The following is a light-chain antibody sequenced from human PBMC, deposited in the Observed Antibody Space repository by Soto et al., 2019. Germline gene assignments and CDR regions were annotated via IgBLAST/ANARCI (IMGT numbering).Light chain of an antibody. CDR3: CSYAGSDNWV. CDR1: SSDVGSYNL. J-gene: IGLJ3*02. CDR2: VNT. V-gene: IGLV2-23*01. Sequence: QSALTQPASVSGSLGQAITFSCTGTSSDVGSYNLVSWYQHHPGKAPKLMIYVNTKRPSGVSDRFSGSKSGNTASLTISGLQAEDEADYYCCSYAGSDNWVFGGGTKLTVL.